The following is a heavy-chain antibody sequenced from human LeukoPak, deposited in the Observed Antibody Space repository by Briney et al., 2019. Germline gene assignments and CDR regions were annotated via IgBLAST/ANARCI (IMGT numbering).Heavy chain of an antibody. CDR2: ISSSGTTI. V-gene: IGHV3-11*01. CDR1: GFTFSDYY. D-gene: IGHD2-15*01. Sequence: GGSLRLSCAASGFTFSDYYMSWIRQAPGKGLEWVSYISSSGTTIYYADSVKGRFTSSRDNAKNSLYLQMNSLRAEDAAVYCCARQRRAYCSGDSCYSRYYGMDVWGQGTTVTVSS. J-gene: IGHJ6*02. CDR3: ARQRRAYCSGDSCYSRYYGMDV.